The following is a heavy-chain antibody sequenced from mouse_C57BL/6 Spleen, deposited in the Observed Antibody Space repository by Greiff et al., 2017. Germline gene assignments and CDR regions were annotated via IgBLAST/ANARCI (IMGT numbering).Heavy chain of an antibody. D-gene: IGHD1-1*01. Sequence: QVQLQQSGPELVRPGVSVKISCKGSGYTFTDYAMHWVKQSHAKSLEWIGVISTYYGDASYNQKFKDKATMTVDNASSTAYMELARLTSEDSAVYYCARQVVAGSYYAMDYWGQGTSVTVSS. CDR1: GYTFTDYA. CDR2: ISTYYGDA. J-gene: IGHJ4*01. CDR3: ARQVVAGSYYAMDY. V-gene: IGHV1-67*01.